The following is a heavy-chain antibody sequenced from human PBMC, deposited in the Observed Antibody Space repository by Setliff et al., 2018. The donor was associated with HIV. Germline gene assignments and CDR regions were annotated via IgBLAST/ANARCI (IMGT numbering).Heavy chain of an antibody. Sequence: GGSLRLSCAASGFTFSNYWMGWVRQAPGKGLEWVANIKEDGSEKDYVDSVKGRFTISRDNAKNSLYLQMNSLRVEDTATYYCVRDPIEGSPDYFDYWGQGALVTVSS. CDR3: VRDPIEGSPDYFDY. D-gene: IGHD1-26*01. CDR1: GFTFSNYW. J-gene: IGHJ4*02. CDR2: IKEDGSEK. V-gene: IGHV3-7*03.